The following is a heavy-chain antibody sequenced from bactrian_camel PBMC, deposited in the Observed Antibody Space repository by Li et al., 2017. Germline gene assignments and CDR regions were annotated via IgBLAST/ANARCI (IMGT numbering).Heavy chain of an antibody. CDR2: ITSLPALVRTA. Sequence: VQLVESGGGLVQPGESLRLSCLASGITFSRHDMSWVRQAPGKEVEWVAGITSLPALVRTASYADSVKGRFTISRDNAKNTLYLQMNSLKPEDTAMYYCAAEYCMLLDNHPLSDQGYSAWGRGTQVTVSS. D-gene: IGHD1*01. V-gene: IGHV3S40*01. CDR3: AAEYCMLLDNHPLSDQGYSA. CDR1: GITFSRHD. J-gene: IGHJ4*01.